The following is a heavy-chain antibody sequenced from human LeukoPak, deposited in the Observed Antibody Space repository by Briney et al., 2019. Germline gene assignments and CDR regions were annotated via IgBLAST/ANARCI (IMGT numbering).Heavy chain of an antibody. Sequence: SETLSLTCTASGGSISSYYWSWIRQPPGKGLEWIGYIYYSGSTNYNPSLKSRVTISVDTSKNQFSLKLSSVTAADTAVYYCAIWRGLGYCSSTSCFRFDPWGQGTLVTVSS. CDR3: AIWRGLGYCSSTSCFRFDP. CDR1: GGSISSYY. J-gene: IGHJ5*02. CDR2: IYYSGST. D-gene: IGHD2-2*01. V-gene: IGHV4-59*01.